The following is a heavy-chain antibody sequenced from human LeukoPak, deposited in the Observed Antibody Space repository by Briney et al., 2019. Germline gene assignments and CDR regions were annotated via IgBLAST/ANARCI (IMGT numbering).Heavy chain of an antibody. V-gene: IGHV3-7*01. D-gene: IGHD1-26*01. J-gene: IGHJ6*03. CDR1: GFTFTEHW. CDR3: ARDPYSGSYGNYYYYFMDV. Sequence: GGSLRLSCIASGFTFTEHWMSWVRQAPGKGLEWVANINQHGSEQFYVDSVEGRFTISRDNAKNSLYLQMNSLRAEDTAVYYCARDPYSGSYGNYYYYFMDVWGKGTTVTISS. CDR2: INQHGSEQ.